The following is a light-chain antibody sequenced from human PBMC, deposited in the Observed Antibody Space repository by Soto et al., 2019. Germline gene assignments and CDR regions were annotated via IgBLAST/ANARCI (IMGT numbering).Light chain of an antibody. J-gene: IGKJ4*01. CDR1: QNIDTY. V-gene: IGKV3-11*01. Sequence: EIVLTQSPATLSLSPGERATLSCRASQNIDTYVAWYQQKPGQVPRLLMYDASNRATGIPARFSGGGSGTDFTRTISSLEPEDFAVYYCQQRRNWPITFGGGTKVEIK. CDR3: QQRRNWPIT. CDR2: DAS.